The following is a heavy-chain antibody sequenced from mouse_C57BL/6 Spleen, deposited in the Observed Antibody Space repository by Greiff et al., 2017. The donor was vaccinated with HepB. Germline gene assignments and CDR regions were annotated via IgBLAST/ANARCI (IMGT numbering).Heavy chain of an antibody. D-gene: IGHD1-1*01. CDR3: YGSSGRFDV. CDR1: GYTFTDYY. V-gene: IGHV1-84*01. Sequence: QVQLQQSGPELVKPGASVKISCKASGYTFTDYYINWVKQRPGKGLEWIGWIYPGSGNTKYNEKFKGKATLTVDTSSSTAYMQLSSLTSEDSAVYFAYGSSGRFDVWGTGTTVTVSS. J-gene: IGHJ1*03. CDR2: IYPGSGNT.